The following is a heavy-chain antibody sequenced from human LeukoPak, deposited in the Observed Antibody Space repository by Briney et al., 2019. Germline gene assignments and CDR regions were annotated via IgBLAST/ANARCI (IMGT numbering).Heavy chain of an antibody. J-gene: IGHJ4*02. CDR1: GFTVSGSY. V-gene: IGHV3-53*01. Sequence: GGSLRLSCAASGFTVSGSYMSWVRQAPGKGPDWVSVISNDGNTFYAGSVKGRFTISRDNSKNTLYLQMNSLRAEDTAVYYCAKEGFDSWGQGTLVTVSS. CDR3: AKEGFDS. CDR2: ISNDGNT.